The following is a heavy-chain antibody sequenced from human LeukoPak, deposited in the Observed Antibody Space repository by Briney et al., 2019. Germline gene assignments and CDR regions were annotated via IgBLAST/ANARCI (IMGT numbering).Heavy chain of an antibody. CDR2: IIPIFGTA. CDR3: AREKYSSGWTSFDY. Sequence: SVKVSCKASGGTFSSYTISWVRQAPRQGLEWMGRIIPIFGTANYAQKFQGRVTITTDESTSTASMELSSLRSEDTAVYYCAREKYSSGWTSFDYWGQGTLVTVSS. V-gene: IGHV1-69*05. D-gene: IGHD6-19*01. CDR1: GGTFSSYT. J-gene: IGHJ4*02.